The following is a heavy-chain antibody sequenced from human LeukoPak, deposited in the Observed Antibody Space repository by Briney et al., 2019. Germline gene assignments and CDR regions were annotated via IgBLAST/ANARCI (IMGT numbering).Heavy chain of an antibody. Sequence: PGGSLRLSCAASGSTFSGSAMHWVRQASGKGLEWVGRIRSKANSYATAYAASVKGRFTISRDDSKNTAYLQMNSLKTEDTAVYYCASCGGCQWDAFDIWGQGTMVTVSS. CDR2: IRSKANSYAT. V-gene: IGHV3-73*01. J-gene: IGHJ3*02. CDR3: ASCGGCQWDAFDI. D-gene: IGHD6-19*01. CDR1: GSTFSGSA.